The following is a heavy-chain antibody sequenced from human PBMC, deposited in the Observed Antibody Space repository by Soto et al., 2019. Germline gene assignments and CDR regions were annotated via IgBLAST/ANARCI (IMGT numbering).Heavy chain of an antibody. V-gene: IGHV3-15*07. Sequence: DVQLVESGGGLVKPGGSLRLSCVASGLTFSDAWMNWLRQVPGKGPEWVARIRSQSDGGTRDYTAPVNCRFTISRDDSKSTLYLQMNSLKTDDTAIYYCATAPGYWGSAPLDFWGQGTLVTVSS. D-gene: IGHD7-27*01. CDR2: IRSQSDGGTR. J-gene: IGHJ4*02. CDR3: ATAPGYWGSAPLDF. CDR1: GLTFSDAW.